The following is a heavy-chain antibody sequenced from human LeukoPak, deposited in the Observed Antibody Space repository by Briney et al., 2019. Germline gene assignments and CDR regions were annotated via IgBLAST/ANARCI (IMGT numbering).Heavy chain of an antibody. CDR3: AKVSAYGSGSVY. Sequence: GGSLRLSCAASGFTFSSYAMSWVRQTPGKGLEWVSAISGSGGSTYYADSVKGRFTISRDNSKNTLYLQTNSLRAEDTAVYYCAKVSAYGSGSVYWGQGTLVTVSS. CDR1: GFTFSSYA. CDR2: ISGSGGST. D-gene: IGHD3-10*01. J-gene: IGHJ4*02. V-gene: IGHV3-23*01.